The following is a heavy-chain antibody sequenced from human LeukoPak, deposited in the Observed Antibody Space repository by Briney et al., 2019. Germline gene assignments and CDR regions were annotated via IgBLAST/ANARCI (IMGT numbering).Heavy chain of an antibody. V-gene: IGHV3-30*18. CDR2: ISYDGSYK. Sequence: GGSLRLSCAASAFTFNNYGMHWVRQAPGQGPEWVAVISYDGSYKYYTDSVKGRFTISRDNSKNTLHLQMNSLRADDTAVYYCAKSLSDGYDYWGQGTPVTVSS. D-gene: IGHD6-13*01. CDR1: AFTFNNYG. J-gene: IGHJ4*02. CDR3: AKSLSDGYDY.